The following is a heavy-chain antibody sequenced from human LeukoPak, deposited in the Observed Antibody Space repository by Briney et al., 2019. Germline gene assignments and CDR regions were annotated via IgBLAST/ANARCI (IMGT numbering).Heavy chain of an antibody. V-gene: IGHV1-2*06. CDR2: INPNSGGT. CDR3: ARADYGDYVEGFDY. CDR1: GYTFTGYC. J-gene: IGHJ4*02. D-gene: IGHD4-17*01. Sequence: GASVKLSCKASGYTFTGYCMHWVRQAPGQGLEWMGRINPNSGGTNYAQKFQGRVTMTRDTSISTAYMELSRLRSDDTAVYYCARADYGDYVEGFDYWGQGTLVTVSS.